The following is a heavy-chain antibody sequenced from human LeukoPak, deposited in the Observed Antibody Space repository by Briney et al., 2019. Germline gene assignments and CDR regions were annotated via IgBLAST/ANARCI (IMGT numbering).Heavy chain of an antibody. CDR2: ISSSSSYI. D-gene: IGHD3-3*01. J-gene: IGHJ4*02. CDR3: ARDLEDFGVVSHFDY. CDR1: GFTFSSYS. Sequence: PGGSLRLSCAASGFTFSSYSMNWVRQAPGKGLEWVSSISSSSSYIYYADSVKGRFTISRDNAKNSLYLQMNSLRAEDTAVYYCARDLEDFGVVSHFDYWGQGTLVTVSS. V-gene: IGHV3-21*01.